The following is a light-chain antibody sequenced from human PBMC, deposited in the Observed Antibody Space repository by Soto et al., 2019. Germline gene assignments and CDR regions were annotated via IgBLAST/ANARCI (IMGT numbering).Light chain of an antibody. V-gene: IGKV1-27*01. CDR2: AAS. CDR3: QRYNNGPPVT. CDR1: QDINNY. Sequence: DIQMTQSPSSLSAYVGDRVTITCRASQDINNYLAWYQQKPGKPPKLLIYAASTLQSGVPSRFSGGGSGTDFTLTINSLQPEDVATYYCQRYNNGPPVTFGPGTKV. J-gene: IGKJ3*01.